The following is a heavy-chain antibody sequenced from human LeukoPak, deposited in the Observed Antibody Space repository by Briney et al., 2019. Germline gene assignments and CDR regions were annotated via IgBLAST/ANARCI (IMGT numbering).Heavy chain of an antibody. CDR3: ARFAYGSDYFPGHY. CDR1: GYTFPNYW. Sequence: GESLKTSCKGSGYTFPNYWIGWVRQRPGKGLEWMGIIYPGDSDTRYSPSFQGQVTISADKSISTAYLQWSSLKASDTAMYYCARFAYGSDYFPGHYWGQGTLVTVSS. J-gene: IGHJ4*02. CDR2: IYPGDSDT. D-gene: IGHD3-22*01. V-gene: IGHV5-51*01.